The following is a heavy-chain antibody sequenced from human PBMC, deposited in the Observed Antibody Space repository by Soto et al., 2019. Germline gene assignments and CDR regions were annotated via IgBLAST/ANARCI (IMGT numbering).Heavy chain of an antibody. Sequence: PGGSLRLSCAASGFTFDDYAMHWVRQAPGKGLEWVSGISWNSGSIGYADSVKGRFTISRDNAKNSLYLQMNSLRAEDTALYYCAKLVSTAGPIDYWGQGTLVTVSS. V-gene: IGHV3-9*01. CDR2: ISWNSGSI. CDR3: AKLVSTAGPIDY. CDR1: GFTFDDYA. D-gene: IGHD2-8*01. J-gene: IGHJ4*02.